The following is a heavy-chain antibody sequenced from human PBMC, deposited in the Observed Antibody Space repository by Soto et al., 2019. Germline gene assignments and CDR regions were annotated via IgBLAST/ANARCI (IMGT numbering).Heavy chain of an antibody. J-gene: IGHJ4*02. V-gene: IGHV3-21*01. D-gene: IGHD3-9*01. Sequence: GGSLRLSCAASGFTFSSYSMNWVRQAPGKGLEWVSSISSSGSYIYYADSVKGRFTISRDNAKNSLYLQMNSLRAEDTAVYYCAREVSSPYYDILTGSTDYWGQGTLVTVSS. CDR2: ISSSGSYI. CDR3: AREVSSPYYDILTGSTDY. CDR1: GFTFSSYS.